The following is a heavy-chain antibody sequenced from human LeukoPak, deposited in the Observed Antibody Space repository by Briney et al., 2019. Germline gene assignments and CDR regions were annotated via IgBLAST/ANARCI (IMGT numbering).Heavy chain of an antibody. Sequence: SETLSLTCAVYGGSFSGCYWSWIRQPPGKGLEWIGEINHSGSTNYNPSLKSRVTISVDTSKNQFSLKLSSVTAADTAVYYCARKIQLWLYYFDYWGQGTLVTVSS. CDR3: ARKIQLWLYYFDY. J-gene: IGHJ4*02. D-gene: IGHD5-18*01. CDR2: INHSGST. CDR1: GGSFSGCY. V-gene: IGHV4-34*01.